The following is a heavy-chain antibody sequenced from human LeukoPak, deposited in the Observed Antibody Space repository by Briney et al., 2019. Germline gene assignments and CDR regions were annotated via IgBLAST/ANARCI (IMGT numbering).Heavy chain of an antibody. CDR2: IIPIFGTA. J-gene: IGHJ6*02. V-gene: IGHV1-69*05. CDR3: AAGVWFGELAIDYYYGMDV. CDR1: GGTFSSYA. Sequence: SVKVSCTASGGTFSSYAISWVRPAPGQGLEWMGGIIPIFGTANYAQKFQERVTITRDMSTSTAYMELSSLRSEDTAVYYCAAGVWFGELAIDYYYGMDVWGQGTTVIVSS. D-gene: IGHD3-10*01.